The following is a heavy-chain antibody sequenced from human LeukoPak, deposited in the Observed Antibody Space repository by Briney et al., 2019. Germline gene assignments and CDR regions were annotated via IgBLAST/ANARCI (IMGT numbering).Heavy chain of an antibody. CDR2: INPNSGGT. CDR3: ASKDCSSTSCPNAMDV. Sequence: ASVKVSCKASGYTFTGYYMHWVRQAPGQGLEWMGWINPNSGGTNYAQKFQGRVTMTRDTSISTAYMELSRLRSGDTAVYYCASKDCSSTSCPNAMDVWGQGTTVTVSS. J-gene: IGHJ6*02. V-gene: IGHV1-2*02. D-gene: IGHD2-2*01. CDR1: GYTFTGYY.